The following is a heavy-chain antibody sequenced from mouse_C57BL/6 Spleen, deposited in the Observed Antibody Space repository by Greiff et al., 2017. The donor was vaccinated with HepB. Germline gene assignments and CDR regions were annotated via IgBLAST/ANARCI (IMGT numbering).Heavy chain of an antibody. CDR1: GYTFTSYW. J-gene: IGHJ4*01. D-gene: IGHD1-1*01. CDR2: IYPGSGST. CDR3: ARQATVVSPYYAMDY. V-gene: IGHV1-55*01. Sequence: VQLQQPGAELVKPGASVKMSCKASGYTFTSYWITWVKQRPGQGLEWIGDIYPGSGSTNYNEKFKSKATLTVDTSSSTAYMQLSSLTSEDSAVYYCARQATVVSPYYAMDYWGQGTSVTVSS.